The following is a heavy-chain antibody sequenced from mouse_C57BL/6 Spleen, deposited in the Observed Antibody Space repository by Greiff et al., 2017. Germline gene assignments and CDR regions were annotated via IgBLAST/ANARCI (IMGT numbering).Heavy chain of an antibody. CDR3: ARSPLYYGYLDY. D-gene: IGHD2-1*01. V-gene: IGHV1-53*01. J-gene: IGHJ2*01. CDR2: INPSNGGT. CDR1: GYPFTSYW. Sequence: VQLQQPGTELVKPGASVKLSCKASGYPFTSYWMHWVKQRPGQGLEWIGNINPSNGGTNYNEKFKGKATLTVDKSSSTAYMQLSSLTSEDSAVYYCARSPLYYGYLDYWGQGTTLTVSS.